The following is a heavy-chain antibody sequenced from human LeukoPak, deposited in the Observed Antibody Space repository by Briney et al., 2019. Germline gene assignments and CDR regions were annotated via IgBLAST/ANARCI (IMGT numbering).Heavy chain of an antibody. CDR1: WFHFTTYL. J-gene: IGHJ4*02. CDR3: ARLRYYGSGSFLEY. CDR2: IYPGDSDT. D-gene: IGHD3-10*01. Sequence: GGSLEISFLGSWFHFTTYLIGLGRQVPGKGLGGMGVIYPGDSDTRYSPSFQGQVTTSADTSISTAYLQWSSLKASDTAMYYCARLRYYGSGSFLEYWGQGTLGTVSS. V-gene: IGHV5-51*01.